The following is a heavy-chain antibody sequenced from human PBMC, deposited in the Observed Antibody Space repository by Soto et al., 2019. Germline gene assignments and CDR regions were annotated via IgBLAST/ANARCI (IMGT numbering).Heavy chain of an antibody. CDR1: RFTFSTYE. Sequence: GGSLRLSCAASRFTFSTYEMNWVRQAPGKGLEWVSYISTSGSTVYYADSVKGRFTISRDNTRNSLYLQMNSLRDEDTALYYCVRYCSTTLCNGVAARTFDYWGQGTLVTVSS. V-gene: IGHV3-48*03. D-gene: IGHD2-2*01. CDR3: VRYCSTTLCNGVAARTFDY. CDR2: ISTSGSTV. J-gene: IGHJ4*02.